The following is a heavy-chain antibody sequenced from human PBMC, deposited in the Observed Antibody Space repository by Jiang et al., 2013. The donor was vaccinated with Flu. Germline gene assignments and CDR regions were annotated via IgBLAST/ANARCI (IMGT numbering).Heavy chain of an antibody. Sequence: SGAEVKKPGSSVKVSCKASGGTFSSYAISWVRQAPGQGLEWMGGIIPIFGTANYAQKFQGRVTITADESTSTAYMELSSLRSEDTAVYYCARVDYGGNSDYYYGMDVVGPKGPRSPSP. V-gene: IGHV1-69*01. J-gene: IGHJ6*02. D-gene: IGHD4-23*01. CDR3: ARVDYGGNSDYYYGMDV. CDR1: GGTFSSYA. CDR2: IIPIFGTA.